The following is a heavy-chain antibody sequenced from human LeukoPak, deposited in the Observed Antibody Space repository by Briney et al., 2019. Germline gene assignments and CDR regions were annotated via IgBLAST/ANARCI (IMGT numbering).Heavy chain of an antibody. J-gene: IGHJ4*02. Sequence: GGSLRLSCAASGFTFSSYWMHWVRQAPGKGLEWVSAISGSGGSTYYADSVKGRFTISRDNSKNTLYLQMNSLRAEDTAVYYCAKDPYDILTGYYWYFWGQGTLVTVSS. CDR2: ISGSGGST. D-gene: IGHD3-9*01. CDR3: AKDPYDILTGYYWYF. V-gene: IGHV3-23*01. CDR1: GFTFSSYW.